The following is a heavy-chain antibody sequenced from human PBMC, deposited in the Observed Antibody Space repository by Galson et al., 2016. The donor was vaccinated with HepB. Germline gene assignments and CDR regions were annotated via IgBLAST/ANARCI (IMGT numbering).Heavy chain of an antibody. CDR2: IFHTGTT. J-gene: IGHJ3*02. CDR1: GDSISGANW. V-gene: IGHV4-4*02. Sequence: ETLSLTCAVSGDSISGANWWSWVRQSPEQGLEWIGEIFHTGTTHYNPSFESRVTISMDQSQNQLSLSLNAVTAADTAVHYCARHTSVPKTRGFDMWGPGTMVIVSS. D-gene: IGHD4-11*01. CDR3: ARHTSVPKTRGFDM.